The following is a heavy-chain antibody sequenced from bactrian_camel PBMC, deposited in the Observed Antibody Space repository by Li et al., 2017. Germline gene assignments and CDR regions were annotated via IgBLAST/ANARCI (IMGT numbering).Heavy chain of an antibody. CDR1: TYTYAFSQYC. CDR3: VATVCRFPLSTYLGGAAFDS. V-gene: IGHV3S53*01. Sequence: HVQLVESGGGSVQAGGSLTLSCEASTYTYAFSQYCMGWFRQAPGKEREGVAVVGRDFSTRYADFVQGRFQIFKDNSQRISRLQMNNLKPDDTAMYSCVATVCRFPLSTYLGGAAFDSWGQGTQVTVS. D-gene: IGHD7*01. J-gene: IGHJ6*01. CDR2: VGRDFST.